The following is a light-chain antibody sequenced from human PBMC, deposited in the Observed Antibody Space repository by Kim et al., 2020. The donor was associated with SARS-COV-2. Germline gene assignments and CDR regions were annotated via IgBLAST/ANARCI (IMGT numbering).Light chain of an antibody. J-gene: IGLJ3*02. V-gene: IGLV3-19*01. Sequence: SSELTQDPAVSVALGQTVRITCQGDSLRSYYASWYQQKPGQAPLLVIYDKNNRPSGIPERFSGSSSGNTASLTITGAQAEDEADSYCNSRARGVNHLVFG. CDR1: SLRSYY. CDR3: NSRARGVNHLV. CDR2: DKN.